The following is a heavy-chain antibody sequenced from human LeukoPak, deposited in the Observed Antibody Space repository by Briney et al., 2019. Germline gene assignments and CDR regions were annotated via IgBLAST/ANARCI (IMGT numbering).Heavy chain of an antibody. CDR1: GGTFSSYA. D-gene: IGHD3-10*01. V-gene: IGHV1-69*04. CDR2: IIPILGIA. CDR3: ARGPLLGNAFDI. J-gene: IGHJ3*02. Sequence: SVKVSCKASGGTFSSYAISWVRQAPGQGLEWMGRIIPILGIANYAQKFQGRVTITADKSTSTAYMELSSPRSEDTAVYYCARGPLLGNAFDIWGQGTMVTVSS.